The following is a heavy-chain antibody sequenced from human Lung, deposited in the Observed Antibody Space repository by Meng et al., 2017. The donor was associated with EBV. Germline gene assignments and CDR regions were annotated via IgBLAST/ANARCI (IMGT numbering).Heavy chain of an antibody. J-gene: IGHJ4*02. D-gene: IGHD6-19*01. CDR2: IIDGGST. Sequence: GRGQQGVGRGLQRASSPLPSSASGSGPFSRCYMRGSRRPPEKGVGVAGIIIDGGSTNYNPSLQRRFTISVDTSKNQLSLQLNHLSGEDTAVYYCARRTYISGYYFDYWGQGTLVTVSS. CDR3: ARRTYISGYYFDY. CDR1: SGPFSRCY. V-gene: IGHV4-34*02.